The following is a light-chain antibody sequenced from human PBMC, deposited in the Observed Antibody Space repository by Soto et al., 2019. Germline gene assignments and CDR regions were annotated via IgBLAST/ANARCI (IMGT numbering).Light chain of an antibody. Sequence: TQSPSTLSASVGDRVTITCRASQSISSWLAWYQQKPGRAPRLLIYGAFNRATGIPDRFSGSGSGTDFTLTINRLEPEDFAVYYCHHCNVSPYPFGQGTNLEIK. J-gene: IGKJ2*01. CDR2: GAF. CDR3: HHCNVSPYP. V-gene: IGKV3-20*01. CDR1: QSISSW.